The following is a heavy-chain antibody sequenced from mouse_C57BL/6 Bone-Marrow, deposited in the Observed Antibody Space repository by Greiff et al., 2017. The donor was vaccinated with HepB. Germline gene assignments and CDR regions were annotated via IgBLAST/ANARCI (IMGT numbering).Heavy chain of an antibody. CDR2: INPYNGGT. V-gene: IGHV1-19*01. CDR3: ARLTTGFDD. Sequence: EVQLQQSGPVLVKPGASVKMSCKASGYTFTDYYMNWVKQSHGKSLEWIGVINPYNGGTSYNQKFKGKATLTVDKSSSTAYMELNSLTSEDSAVYYCARLTTGFDDWGQGTTLTVSS. CDR1: GYTFTDYY. D-gene: IGHD1-1*01. J-gene: IGHJ2*01.